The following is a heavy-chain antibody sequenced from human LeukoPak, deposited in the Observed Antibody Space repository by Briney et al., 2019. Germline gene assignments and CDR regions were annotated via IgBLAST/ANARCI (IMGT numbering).Heavy chain of an antibody. CDR3: ARHWLEAAKTYSYWFDP. CDR2: IYRGGTI. CDR1: GGSISDCY. Sequence: SETLSLTCSVSGGSISDCYWSWIRQPPGKGLEWIGYIYRGGTINYNPSVKSRVTMSLDTSKNQISLMLNSVTAADTAIYYCARHWLEAAKTYSYWFDPWGQGTLVTVSS. V-gene: IGHV4-4*09. D-gene: IGHD6-13*01. J-gene: IGHJ5*02.